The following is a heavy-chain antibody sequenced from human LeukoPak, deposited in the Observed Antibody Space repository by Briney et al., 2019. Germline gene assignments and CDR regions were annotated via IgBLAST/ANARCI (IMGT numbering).Heavy chain of an antibody. D-gene: IGHD5-18*01. J-gene: IGHJ3*02. V-gene: IGHV1-69*05. CDR1: ACTFTIYA. Sequence: SVKLSCYASACTFTIYANSWKRQPPGQGLEWMGGIITIFGTGNYAQKFQGRVTITTDEFTSTGYMELSRLRSENTAVYYCARDRLAWGYGRFRYPDAFDIWGQGTMVTVSS. CDR3: ARDRLAWGYGRFRYPDAFDI. CDR2: IITIFGTG.